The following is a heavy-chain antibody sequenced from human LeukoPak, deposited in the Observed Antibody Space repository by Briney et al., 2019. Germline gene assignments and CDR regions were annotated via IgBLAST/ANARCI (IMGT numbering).Heavy chain of an antibody. CDR2: TSGSGGST. V-gene: IGHV3-23*01. Sequence: PGGSLRLSCAASGFTFSNYDMSWVRQAPGKGLEWVSGTSGSGGSTSYADTVKGRFTISRDNSKNTLYLQMNSLRAEDTAVYYCAKDIVSGWSYPYYFDYWGQGTLVTVSS. D-gene: IGHD6-19*01. CDR3: AKDIVSGWSYPYYFDY. J-gene: IGHJ4*02. CDR1: GFTFSNYD.